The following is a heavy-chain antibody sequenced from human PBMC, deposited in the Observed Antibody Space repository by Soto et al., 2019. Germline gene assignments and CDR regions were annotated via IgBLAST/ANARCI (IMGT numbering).Heavy chain of an antibody. V-gene: IGHV3-23*01. CDR2: ISGSGGSA. CDR3: AKASGWFGEFDY. D-gene: IGHD3-10*01. J-gene: IGHJ4*02. CDR1: GFTFSSYA. Sequence: EVQLLESGGGLVQPGGSLRLSCAASGFTFSSYAMNWVRQAPGKGLEWVSAISGSGGSAYYADSVKGRFTFSRDNSKNTLYLQMNNLRAEDTAVYFCAKASGWFGEFDYWGQGTLATVSS.